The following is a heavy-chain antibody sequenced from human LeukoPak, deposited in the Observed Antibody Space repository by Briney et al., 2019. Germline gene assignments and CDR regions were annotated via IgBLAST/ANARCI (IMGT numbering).Heavy chain of an antibody. Sequence: SETLSLTCTVSGGSISSSSYYWGWIRQPPGKGLEWIGSIYYNGSTYYNPSLKSRVTISVDTSKNQFSLKLSSVTAADTAVYYCASSATKIMVYGEYFQHWGQGTLVTVSS. CDR2: IYYNGST. CDR1: GGSISSSSYY. CDR3: ASSATKIMVYGEYFQH. J-gene: IGHJ1*01. D-gene: IGHD2-8*01. V-gene: IGHV4-39*01.